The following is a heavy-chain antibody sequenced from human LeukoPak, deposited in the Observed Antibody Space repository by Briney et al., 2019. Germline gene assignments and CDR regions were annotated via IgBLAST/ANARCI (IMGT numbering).Heavy chain of an antibody. Sequence: SETLSLTCTVSGGSISSSSYYWGWIRQPPGKGLEWIGSIYYSGSTYYNPSLKSRVTISVDTSKNQFSLKLSSVTAADTAVYYCARSLAVAGTGLDYWGQGTLVTVSS. V-gene: IGHV4-39*07. J-gene: IGHJ4*02. CDR3: ARSLAVAGTGLDY. CDR1: GGSISSSSYY. CDR2: IYYSGST. D-gene: IGHD6-19*01.